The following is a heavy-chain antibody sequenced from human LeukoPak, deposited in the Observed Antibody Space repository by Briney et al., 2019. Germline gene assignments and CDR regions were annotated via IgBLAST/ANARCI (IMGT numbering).Heavy chain of an antibody. CDR3: ALERLVGPNPVSDY. V-gene: IGHV1-2*02. Sequence: GASVKVSCKASGYTFTDYYMHWVRQAPGQGLEWMGWISPKSGGPNYAQKFQGRVTITRDTSASTAYMELSSLRSEDTAVYYCALERLVGPNPVSDYWGQGTLVTVSS. J-gene: IGHJ4*02. CDR1: GYTFTDYY. CDR2: ISPKSGGP. D-gene: IGHD1-26*01.